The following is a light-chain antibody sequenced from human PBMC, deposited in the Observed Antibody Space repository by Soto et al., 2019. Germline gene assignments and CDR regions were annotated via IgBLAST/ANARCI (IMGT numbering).Light chain of an antibody. V-gene: IGKV1-39*01. J-gene: IGKJ1*01. CDR1: QSIANY. Sequence: DIQMTQSPCSLSASVGDRVTITCRASQSIANYLSWYQQIPGKAPKLLIFAASTLRSGVSSRFSGSGSGTDFTLTISSLQPEDFATYYCQQSYNTPWTFGQGTKVEIK. CDR3: QQSYNTPWT. CDR2: AAS.